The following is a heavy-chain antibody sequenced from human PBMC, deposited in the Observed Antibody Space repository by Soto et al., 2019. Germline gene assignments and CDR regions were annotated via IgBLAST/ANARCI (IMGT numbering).Heavy chain of an antibody. CDR2: TYYRSKWNS. CDR3: ARDEGGP. J-gene: IGHJ4*02. V-gene: IGHV6-1*01. CDR1: GDSVSSNSAA. Sequence: LSLTCAISGDSVSSNSAAWSWIRQSPSRGLEWLGRTYYRSKWNSNYAVSVKGRVTINPDTSKNQFSLQLNSVTPEDTAVYYCARDEGGPWGQGTLVTVSS.